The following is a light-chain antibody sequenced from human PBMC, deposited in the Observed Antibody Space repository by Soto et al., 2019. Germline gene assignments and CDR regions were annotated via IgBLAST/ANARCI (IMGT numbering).Light chain of an antibody. Sequence: DIQMTQYKSSLSASVGDRVSITCRASQSVSSWLAWYQQKPGKAPKLLIYDASGLESGVPSRFSGSGSGTEFTLTISSLQPDDFATYYCQQYNSYSQTFGQVT. CDR1: QSVSSW. CDR2: DAS. J-gene: IGKJ1*01. V-gene: IGKV1-5*01. CDR3: QQYNSYSQT.